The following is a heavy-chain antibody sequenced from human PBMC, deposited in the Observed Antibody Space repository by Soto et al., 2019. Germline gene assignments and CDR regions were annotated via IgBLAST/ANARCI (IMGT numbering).Heavy chain of an antibody. CDR1: GFPFGSYG. CDR2: ISGSGGST. Sequence: GGSLILSSASSGFPFGSYGMSWVRQAPGKGLEWVSAISGSGGSTYYADSVKGRFTISRDNSKNTLYLQMNSLRAEDTAVYYCAKHGIRWYAAFDYWGQGTLVTVSS. J-gene: IGHJ4*02. V-gene: IGHV3-23*01. CDR3: AKHGIRWYAAFDY. D-gene: IGHD2-15*01.